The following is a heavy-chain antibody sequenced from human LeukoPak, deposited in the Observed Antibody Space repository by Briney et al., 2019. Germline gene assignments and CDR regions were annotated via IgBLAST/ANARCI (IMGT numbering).Heavy chain of an antibody. CDR3: AGSLGVAGTIDY. CDR1: GFTFSSYG. CDR2: IWYGGSNK. V-gene: IGHV3-33*01. J-gene: IGHJ4*02. D-gene: IGHD6-19*01. Sequence: PGGSLRLSCAASGFTFSSYGMHWVRQAPGKGLEWVAVIWYGGSNKYYADSVKGRFTISRDNSKNTLYLQMNSLSAEDTAVYYCAGSLGVAGTIDYWGQGTLVTVSS.